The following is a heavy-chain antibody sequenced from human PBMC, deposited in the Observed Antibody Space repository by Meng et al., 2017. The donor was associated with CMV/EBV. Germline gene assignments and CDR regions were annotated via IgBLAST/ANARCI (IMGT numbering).Heavy chain of an antibody. D-gene: IGHD6-13*01. CDR1: GYTFTTYG. V-gene: IGHV1-18*01. CDR3: ARDAGNGRLTVDY. CDR2: ISAYHGNT. J-gene: IGHJ4*02. Sequence: QVLLGQSGAEMKKPGGSVTVSCKASGYTFTTYGISWVRQAPGQGLEWMGWISAYHGNTNYAQKLQDRVSMTTDTSTSTVYMELSSLRSDDTAVYYCARDAGNGRLTVDYWGQGTLVTVSS.